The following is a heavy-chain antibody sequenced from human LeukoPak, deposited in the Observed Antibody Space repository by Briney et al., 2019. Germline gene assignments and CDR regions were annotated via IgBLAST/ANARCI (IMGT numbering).Heavy chain of an antibody. CDR3: ARADGSASYYNL. D-gene: IGHD3-10*01. V-gene: IGHV4-34*01. CDR1: GGSFSGYY. J-gene: IGHJ4*02. Sequence: PSETLSLTCAVYGGSFSGYYWRWIRPPPGKGLEWIGEINHSGSTNYNQSLKSRVTISVDTSKNQCSLKLSSVSAADTAVYDCARADGSASYYNLWGQGTLVTFSS. CDR2: INHSGST.